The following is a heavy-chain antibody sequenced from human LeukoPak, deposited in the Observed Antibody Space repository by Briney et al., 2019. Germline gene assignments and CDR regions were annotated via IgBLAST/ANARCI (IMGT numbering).Heavy chain of an antibody. D-gene: IGHD3-22*01. CDR2: ISSRGSAI. CDR1: GFTFSVYA. CDR3: ARGYYDSSGYSDAFDI. V-gene: IGHV3-48*03. Sequence: SLRLSCAASGFTFSVYAIHWVRQAPGKGLEWVSYISSRGSAIYYADSVKGRFTISRDNAKNSLYLQMNSLRAEDTAVYYCARGYYDSSGYSDAFDIWGQGTMVTVSS. J-gene: IGHJ3*02.